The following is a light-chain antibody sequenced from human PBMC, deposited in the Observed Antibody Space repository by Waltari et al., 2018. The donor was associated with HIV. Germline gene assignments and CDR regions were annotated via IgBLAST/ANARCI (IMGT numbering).Light chain of an antibody. CDR3: QSYDITLSASVV. Sequence: QSVLTQPPSVSGAPGQRVTLSCPGSTSNIGGDYDVHWYQQIPGTAPKLLISGNKNRPSGVPDRFSASKSGTSASLTITGLQAEDEADYFCQSYDITLSASVVFGGGTKLTVL. CDR2: GNK. V-gene: IGLV1-40*01. J-gene: IGLJ2*01. CDR1: TSNIGGDYD.